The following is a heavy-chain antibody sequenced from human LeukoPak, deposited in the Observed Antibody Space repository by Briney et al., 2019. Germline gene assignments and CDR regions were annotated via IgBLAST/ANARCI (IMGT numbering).Heavy chain of an antibody. CDR2: ISGSGGST. J-gene: IGHJ4*02. CDR1: GFTFSSYA. V-gene: IGHV3-23*01. D-gene: IGHD5-18*01. Sequence: GGSLRLSCAASGFTFSSYAMSWVRQAPGKGLEWVSAISGSGGSTYYADSVKGRFTISRDNSKNTLYLQMNSLGAEDTAVYYCAKVSARGYSYGFDYWGQGTLVTVSS. CDR3: AKVSARGYSYGFDY.